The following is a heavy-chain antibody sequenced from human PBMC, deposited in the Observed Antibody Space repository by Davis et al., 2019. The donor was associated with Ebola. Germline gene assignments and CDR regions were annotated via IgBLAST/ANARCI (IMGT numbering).Heavy chain of an antibody. CDR1: GGSISSSSYY. D-gene: IGHD2-8*01. CDR2: IYYSGST. J-gene: IGHJ4*02. V-gene: IGHV4-39*07. Sequence: MPSETLSLTCTVSGGSISSSSYYWGWIRQPPGKGLEWIGSIYYSGSTNYNPSLKSRVTISVDTSKNQFSLKLSSVTAADTAVYYCARGARMRYGYWGQGTLVTVSS. CDR3: ARGARMRYGY.